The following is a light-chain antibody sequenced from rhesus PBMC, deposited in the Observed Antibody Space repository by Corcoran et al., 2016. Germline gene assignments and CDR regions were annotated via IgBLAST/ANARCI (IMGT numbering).Light chain of an antibody. J-gene: IGKJ1*01. CDR2: EAS. Sequence: DIQMTQSPSSLSASVGDRVTITCRASHGITNDVAWSQQKPGENPMLLIYEASRLQSGIPSRFSGSGSGTDFTLTISSLQSEDFATYYCQHYYSTPWTFGQGTKVEIK. V-gene: IGKV1-25*01. CDR1: HGITND. CDR3: QHYYSTPWT.